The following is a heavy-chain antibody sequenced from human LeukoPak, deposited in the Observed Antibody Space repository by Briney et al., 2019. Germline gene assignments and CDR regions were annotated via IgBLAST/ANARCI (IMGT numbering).Heavy chain of an antibody. V-gene: IGHV4-61*01. CDR2: IYYSGST. J-gene: IGHJ4*02. CDR1: GGSVSSGTYY. Sequence: SETLSLTCTVSGGSVSSGTYYWSWIRQPPGKGLEWIGYIYYSGSTNYNPSLKSRVTISVDASKNQFSLKLSSVTAADTAVYYCARDRVRGNSNPFFDYWGQGTLVTVSS. CDR3: ARDRVRGNSNPFFDY. D-gene: IGHD4-11*01.